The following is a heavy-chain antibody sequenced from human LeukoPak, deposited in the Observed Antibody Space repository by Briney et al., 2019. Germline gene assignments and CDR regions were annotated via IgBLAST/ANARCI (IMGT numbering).Heavy chain of an antibody. Sequence: GGSLRLSCAASGFTFSNYAMSWFRQAPGKGLEWASAISGGGGGDTYYAASVKGRFTISRDDSKNTVYLQMNSLRADDTAIYYCAKERSLRFCSSASSHDALDIWGKGTMVTVSS. D-gene: IGHD2-2*01. CDR3: AKERSLRFCSSASSHDALDI. CDR2: ISGGGGGDT. J-gene: IGHJ3*02. V-gene: IGHV3-23*01. CDR1: GFTFSNYA.